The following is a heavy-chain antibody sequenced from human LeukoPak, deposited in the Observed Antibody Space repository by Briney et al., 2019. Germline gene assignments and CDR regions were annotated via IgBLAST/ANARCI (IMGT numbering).Heavy chain of an antibody. Sequence: PGGSLRLSCAASGFTFSSYAMSWARQAPGKGLEWVSAISGSGGSTYYADSVKGRFTISRDNSKNTLYLQMNSLRAEDTAVYYCAKEAFDYDSSGYYYSDWGQGTLVTVSS. CDR2: ISGSGGST. J-gene: IGHJ4*02. D-gene: IGHD3-22*01. CDR1: GFTFSSYA. CDR3: AKEAFDYDSSGYYYSD. V-gene: IGHV3-23*01.